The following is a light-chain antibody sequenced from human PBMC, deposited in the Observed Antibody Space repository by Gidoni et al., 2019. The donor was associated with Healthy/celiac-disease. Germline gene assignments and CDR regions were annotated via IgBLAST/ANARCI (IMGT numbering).Light chain of an antibody. J-gene: IGKJ4*01. CDR3: QQYGSSPLT. CDR1: QSVSSSY. CDR2: GAS. V-gene: IGKV3-20*01. Sequence: EIVLTQSPGTLSLSPAERATLPCRASQSVSSSYLAWYQQKPGQAPRLLIYGASSRATGLPDRFSGSGSGTDFTLTISRLEPEDVAVYYCQQYGSSPLTFGGGTKVEIK.